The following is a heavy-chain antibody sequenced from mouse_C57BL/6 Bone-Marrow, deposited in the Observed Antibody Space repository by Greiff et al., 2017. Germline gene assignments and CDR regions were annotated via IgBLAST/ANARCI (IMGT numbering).Heavy chain of an antibody. CDR3: ARDCNYVLFAY. CDR1: GFTFSDFY. CDR2: ISNGGGST. Sequence: EVQLVESGGGLVQPGGPLKPSCAASGFTFSDFYMYWVRQTPEKRLEWVAYISNGGGSTYYPDTVKGRLTISRDNAKNTLYLQMSRLKSEDTAMYYCARDCNYVLFAYWGQGTLVTVSA. J-gene: IGHJ3*01. D-gene: IGHD2-1*01. V-gene: IGHV5-12*01.